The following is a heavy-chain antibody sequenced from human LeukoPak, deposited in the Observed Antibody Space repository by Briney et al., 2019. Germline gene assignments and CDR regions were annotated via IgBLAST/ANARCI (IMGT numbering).Heavy chain of an antibody. CDR1: GYTFTNYH. D-gene: IGHD3-22*01. V-gene: IGHV1-46*01. CDR2: INPSAGST. J-gene: IGHJ4*02. Sequence: ASVKVSCKASGYTFTNYHMNWVRQAPGQGLECMGIINPSAGSTTNAQKFQGRVIMTRDMSTSTVYMELSSLRSEDTAVYFCAREDYYDSGSNDYWGQGTLVTVSS. CDR3: AREDYYDSGSNDY.